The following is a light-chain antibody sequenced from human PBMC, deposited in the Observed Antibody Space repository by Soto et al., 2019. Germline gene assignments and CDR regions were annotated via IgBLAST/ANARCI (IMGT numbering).Light chain of an antibody. CDR2: DND. CDR3: GTWDNLSAGGI. V-gene: IGLV1-51*01. Sequence: QSVPTRSPSVSAAPGQTVTISCSGSSSNIGSNYVSWDQQIPGTAPKVLIYDNDKRHSGIPDRFSGSKSGTSATLRITGLQTGDEADYYCGTWDNLSAGGIFGTGAKVTVL. CDR1: SSNIGSNY. J-gene: IGLJ1*01.